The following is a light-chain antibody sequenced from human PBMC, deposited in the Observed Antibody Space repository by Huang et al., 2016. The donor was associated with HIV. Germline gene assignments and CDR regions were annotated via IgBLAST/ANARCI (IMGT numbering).Light chain of an antibody. CDR1: QSIRSY. V-gene: IGKV1-39*01. CDR3: QQSYSTPYT. J-gene: IGKJ2*01. Sequence: DIQMTQSPSSLSASVGYRVTITCRASQSIRSYLNWYQQKPGKAPKLLIYAAYSLQSGVPARFSGSGSGTDFTLTISSLQPEDFATYYCQQSYSTPYTFGQGTKLEIK. CDR2: AAY.